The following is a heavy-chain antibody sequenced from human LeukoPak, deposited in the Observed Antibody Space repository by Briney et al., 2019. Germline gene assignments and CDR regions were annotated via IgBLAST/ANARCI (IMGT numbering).Heavy chain of an antibody. J-gene: IGHJ5*02. CDR1: GGSISSYY. Sequence: SETLSLTCTVSGGSISSYYWSWFRQPPGKGLEWFGRIYTSGSTNYNPSLKSRVTMSVDTSKNQFSLYLSSVTAADTAVYYCARLPLIATTRGGFDPWGQGTLVTVSS. CDR3: ARLPLIATTRGGFDP. D-gene: IGHD1/OR15-1a*01. CDR2: IYTSGST. V-gene: IGHV4-4*07.